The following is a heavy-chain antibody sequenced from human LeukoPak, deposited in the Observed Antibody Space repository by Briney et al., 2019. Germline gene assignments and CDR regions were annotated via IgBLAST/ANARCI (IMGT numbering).Heavy chain of an antibody. CDR1: GYTGTIYG. CDR2: ISAYNGNT. V-gene: IGHV1-18*01. CDR3: ARDQAAAGNPSLDY. Sequence: ASVKLSCTASGYTGTIYGNSWVRKQPGQGLERMGWISAYNGNTNYAQNLQGRVTRTTDTSTSTAYMELRSLRSDDTAVYYCARDQAAAGNPSLDYWGQGTLVTVS. J-gene: IGHJ4*02. D-gene: IGHD6-13*01.